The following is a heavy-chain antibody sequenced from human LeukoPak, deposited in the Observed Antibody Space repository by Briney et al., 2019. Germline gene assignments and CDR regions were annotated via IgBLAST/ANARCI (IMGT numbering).Heavy chain of an antibody. V-gene: IGHV3-74*01. CDR2: IKPDGSIT. J-gene: IGHJ5*02. Sequence: GGSLRLSCAASGFSFSVYWMHWVRQVPGKGLEWVSRIKPDGSITAYADSVKGRFTISRDNAKNTLYLQTSSLRAEDTAVYYCARSDWFDPWGQGTLVTVSS. CDR3: ARSDWFDP. CDR1: GFSFSVYW.